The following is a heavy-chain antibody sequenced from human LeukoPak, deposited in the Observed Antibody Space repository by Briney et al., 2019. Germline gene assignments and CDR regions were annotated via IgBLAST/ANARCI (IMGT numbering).Heavy chain of an antibody. D-gene: IGHD3-22*01. CDR2: IRSKANSYAT. CDR3: TRGWLLENWFDP. CDR1: GFTFSGSA. V-gene: IGHV3-73*01. Sequence: GGSLKLSCAASGFTFSGSAMHWVRQASGKGLEWVGRIRSKANSYATAYAASGKGRFTISRADSKNTAHLHMNSLRTEDTAVYYCTRGWLLENWFDPWGQGTLVTVSS. J-gene: IGHJ5*02.